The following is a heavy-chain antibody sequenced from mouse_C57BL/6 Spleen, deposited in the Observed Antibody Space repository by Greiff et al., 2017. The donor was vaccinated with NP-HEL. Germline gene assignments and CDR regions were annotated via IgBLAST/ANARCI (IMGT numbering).Heavy chain of an antibody. CDR3: ARMGYYGSSWYFDV. CDR2: FHPYNDDT. Sequence: VKLQESGAELVKPGASVKMSCKASGYTFTTYPIEWMKQNHGKSLEWIGNFHPYNDDTKYNEKFKGKATLTVEKSSSTVYLELSRLTSDDSAVYYCARMGYYGSSWYFDVWGTGTTVTVSS. V-gene: IGHV1-47*01. D-gene: IGHD1-1*01. J-gene: IGHJ1*03. CDR1: GYTFTTYP.